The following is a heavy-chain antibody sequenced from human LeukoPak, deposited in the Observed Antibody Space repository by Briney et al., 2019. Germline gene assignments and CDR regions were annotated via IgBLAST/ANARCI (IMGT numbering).Heavy chain of an antibody. CDR3: ARLCWGNQLAGFDS. J-gene: IGHJ4*02. D-gene: IGHD3-10*02. Sequence: SETLSLTCAVSGGSISSSNWWSWVRQPPGKGLEWIGEIYHSGSTNYNPSLKSRVTISVDKSKNQFSLKLSSVTAADTAVYYCARLCWGNQLAGFDSWGQGTLVTVSS. V-gene: IGHV4-4*02. CDR1: GGSISSSNW. CDR2: IYHSGST.